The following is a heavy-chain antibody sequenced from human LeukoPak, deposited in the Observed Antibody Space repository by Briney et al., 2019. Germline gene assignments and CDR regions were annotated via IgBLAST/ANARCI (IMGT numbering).Heavy chain of an antibody. D-gene: IGHD4-17*01. Sequence: PSETLSLTCTVSGGSISSSSYYWGWIRQPPGKGLEWIGSIYYSGSTYYDPSLKSRVTISVDTSKNQFSLKLSSVTAADTAVYYCVSDDYGAEYCGQGTLVTVS. V-gene: IGHV4-39*07. CDR1: GGSISSSSYY. J-gene: IGHJ4*02. CDR3: VSDDYGAEY. CDR2: IYYSGST.